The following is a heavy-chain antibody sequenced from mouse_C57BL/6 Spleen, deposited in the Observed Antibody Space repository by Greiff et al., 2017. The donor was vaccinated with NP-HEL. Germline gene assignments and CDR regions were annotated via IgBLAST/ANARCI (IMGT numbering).Heavy chain of an antibody. D-gene: IGHD1-1*01. CDR1: GFNIKDVY. V-gene: IGHV14-4*01. Sequence: VQLQQSGAELVRPGASVKLSCTASGFNIKDVYMHWVKQRPEQGLEWIGWIDPENGDTEYASKFQGKATITADTSSNTAYLQLSSLTSEDTAVYYCSYYGSSYGYWGQGTTLTVSS. CDR2: IDPENGDT. CDR3: SYYGSSYGY. J-gene: IGHJ2*01.